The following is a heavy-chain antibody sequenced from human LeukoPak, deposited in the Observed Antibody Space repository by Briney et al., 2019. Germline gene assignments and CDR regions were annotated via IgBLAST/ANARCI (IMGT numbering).Heavy chain of an antibody. V-gene: IGHV1-69*06. CDR3: ARAAGPRYCSSTSCRNGYYYGMDV. J-gene: IGHJ6*04. D-gene: IGHD2-2*01. CDR2: IVPIFVTA. CDR1: GGTFSSYA. Sequence: ASVKVSCKASGGTFSSYAISWVRQAPGQGLEWMGGIVPIFVTANHAQKFQGRVTITADKSTSTAYMELSSLRSEDTAVYYCARAAGPRYCSSTSCRNGYYYGMDVWGKGTTVTVSS.